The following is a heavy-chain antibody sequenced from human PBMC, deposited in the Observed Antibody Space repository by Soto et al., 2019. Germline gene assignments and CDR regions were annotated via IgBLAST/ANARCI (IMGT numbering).Heavy chain of an antibody. V-gene: IGHV3-74*01. D-gene: IGHD6-19*01. CDR1: GFTFSSYW. J-gene: IGHJ4*02. Sequence: GGSLRLSCAASGFTFSSYWMHWVRQAPGKGLVWVSHINSDGSSTTYADSVKGRFTISRDNAKNTLYLQMNSLRAEDTAVYYCARVSFFLVAVAGHNDYWGQGTLVTVSS. CDR3: ARVSFFLVAVAGHNDY. CDR2: INSDGSST.